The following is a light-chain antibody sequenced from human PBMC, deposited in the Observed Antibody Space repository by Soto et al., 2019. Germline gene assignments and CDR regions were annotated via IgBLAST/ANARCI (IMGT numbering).Light chain of an antibody. J-gene: IGKJ1*01. CDR2: LGS. V-gene: IGKV2-28*01. Sequence: DIVMTQSPLSLPVTPGEPASISCRSSQSLLHSNGYNYLDWYLQKPGQSPQLLIYLGSNRASGVPDRFSGSGSGTDFTLKISRVEAEDVGVYYCMHALQTPTFGQGTKVEIK. CDR3: MHALQTPT. CDR1: QSLLHSNGYNY.